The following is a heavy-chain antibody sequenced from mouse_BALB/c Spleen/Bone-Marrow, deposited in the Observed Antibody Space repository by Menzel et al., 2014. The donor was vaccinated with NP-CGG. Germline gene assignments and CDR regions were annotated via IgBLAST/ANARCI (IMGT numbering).Heavy chain of an antibody. CDR3: ARWDGYASDY. CDR1: GFNIKDTY. Sequence: EVQLQQSGADLVKPGASVKLSCTTSGFNIKDTYMHWVKQRPEQGLEWIGGIDPANGNTKYDPKFQGKATITADTSSNTAYLQLSSLTSEDTAVYYCARWDGYASDYWGQGTTLTVSS. V-gene: IGHV14-3*02. D-gene: IGHD2-2*01. CDR2: IDPANGNT. J-gene: IGHJ2*01.